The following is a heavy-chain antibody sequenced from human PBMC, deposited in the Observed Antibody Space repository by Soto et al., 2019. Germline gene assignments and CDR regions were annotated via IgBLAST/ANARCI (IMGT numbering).Heavy chain of an antibody. V-gene: IGHV1-69*04. J-gene: IGHJ6*02. Sequence: GYTFTSYGISWVRQAPGQGLEWMGRIIPILGIANYAQKFQGRVTITADKSTSTAYMELSSLRAEDTAVYYCARDPYIVLVPAALRSYYYYYGMDVWGQGTTVTVSS. CDR1: GYTFTSYG. CDR3: ARDPYIVLVPAALRSYYYYYGMDV. D-gene: IGHD2-2*01. CDR2: IIPILGIA.